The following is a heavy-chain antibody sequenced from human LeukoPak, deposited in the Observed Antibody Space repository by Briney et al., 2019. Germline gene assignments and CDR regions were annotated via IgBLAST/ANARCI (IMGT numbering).Heavy chain of an antibody. CDR1: GFTFGDYA. CDR2: IRSKAYGGTT. V-gene: IGHV3-49*04. Sequence: GGSLRLSCTASGFTFGDYAMSWVRQAPGKGLEWVGFIRSKAYGGTTEYAASVKGRFTISRDDSKSIAYLQMNSLKTEDTAGYYCTRDDILTGYGDYYYYGMDVWGQGTTVTVSS. D-gene: IGHD3-9*01. CDR3: TRDDILTGYGDYYYYGMDV. J-gene: IGHJ6*02.